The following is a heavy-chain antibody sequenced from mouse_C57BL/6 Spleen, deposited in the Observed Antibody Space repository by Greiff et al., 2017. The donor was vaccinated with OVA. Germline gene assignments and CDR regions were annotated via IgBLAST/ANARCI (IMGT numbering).Heavy chain of an antibody. D-gene: IGHD1-1*01. CDR2: IDPGDGDT. CDR3: ANSGSWSGFAY. J-gene: IGHJ3*01. Sequence: QVQLQQSGAELVKPGASVKISCKASGYAFSSYWMNWVKQRPGKGLEWIGQIDPGDGDTNYNGKFKGKATLTADKSSSTANMQLSSLTSEDSAVYFCANSGSWSGFAYWGQGTLVTVSA. CDR1: GYAFSSYW. V-gene: IGHV1-80*01.